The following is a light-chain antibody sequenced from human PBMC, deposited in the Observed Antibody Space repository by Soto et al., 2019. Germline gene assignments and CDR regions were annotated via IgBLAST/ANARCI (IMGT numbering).Light chain of an antibody. CDR3: QQYVISVT. V-gene: IGKV3-20*01. J-gene: IGKJ5*01. CDR2: GAS. Sequence: EILLTQSPGTLSLSPGERATLSCRASQTIGGNYLAWYQQKPGQAPRLLIYGASNRATGIPERFTGSGSGTDFTLTISRLETQDSAMYYCQQYVISVTFGQGTRLEIK. CDR1: QTIGGNY.